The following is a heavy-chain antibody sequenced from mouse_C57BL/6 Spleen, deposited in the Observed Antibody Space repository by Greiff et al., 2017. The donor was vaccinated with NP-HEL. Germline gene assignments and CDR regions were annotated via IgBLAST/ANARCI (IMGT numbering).Heavy chain of an antibody. CDR3: ARSPLYYGSSPYAMDY. D-gene: IGHD1-1*01. CDR1: GYTFTSYW. Sequence: VKLKQPGTELVKPGASVKLSCKASGYTFTSYWMHWVKQRPGQGLEWIGNINPSNGGTNYNEKFKSKATLTVDKSSSTAYMQLSSLTSEDSAVYYCARSPLYYGSSPYAMDYWGQGTSVTVSS. V-gene: IGHV1-53*01. CDR2: INPSNGGT. J-gene: IGHJ4*01.